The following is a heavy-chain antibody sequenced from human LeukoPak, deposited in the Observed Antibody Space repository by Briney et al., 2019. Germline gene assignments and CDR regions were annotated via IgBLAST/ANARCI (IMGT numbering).Heavy chain of an antibody. Sequence: SGPTLVNPTETLTLTCTVSGFSLSNARMGVSWIRQPLGKALEWLAHIFSNDEKSYSTSLKSRLTISKDTSKSQVVLTMTNMDPVDTATYYCARDPDTYDSSGLEAFDIWGQGTMVTVSS. CDR2: IFSNDEK. D-gene: IGHD3-22*01. CDR3: ARDPDTYDSSGLEAFDI. J-gene: IGHJ3*02. CDR1: GFSLSNARMG. V-gene: IGHV2-26*01.